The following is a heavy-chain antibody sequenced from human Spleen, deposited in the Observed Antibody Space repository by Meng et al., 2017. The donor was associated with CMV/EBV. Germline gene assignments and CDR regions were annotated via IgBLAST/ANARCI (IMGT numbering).Heavy chain of an antibody. CDR2: IWYDGTNR. V-gene: IGHV3-33*06. CDR3: AKGDCSSTGCALDF. D-gene: IGHD2-2*01. Sequence: GFGFTFSLCGLHWVRQTPGEGLELMAVIWYDGTNRYYGNSVKSRFTVSKDNSKKKVYLQMDSLRAENTAVYYCAKGDCSSTGCALDFWGQGILVTVSS. J-gene: IGHJ4*02. CDR1: GFTFSLCG.